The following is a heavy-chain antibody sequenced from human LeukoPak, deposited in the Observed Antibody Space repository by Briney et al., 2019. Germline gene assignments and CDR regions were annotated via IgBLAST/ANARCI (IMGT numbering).Heavy chain of an antibody. CDR2: ISWNSNTI. Sequence: PGGSLRLSCAAPGFNFEDYAMHWIRQTPGKGLEWVAGISWNSNTIEYAGSVKGRFTISRDSAKNSLFLQMNSLRAEDTALYYCAKDIAAAAYYFDYWGQGTLVTVSS. CDR1: GFNFEDYA. J-gene: IGHJ4*02. D-gene: IGHD6-13*01. CDR3: AKDIAAAAYYFDY. V-gene: IGHV3-9*01.